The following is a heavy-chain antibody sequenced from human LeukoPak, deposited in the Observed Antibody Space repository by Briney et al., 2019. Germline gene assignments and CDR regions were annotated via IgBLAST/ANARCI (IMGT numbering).Heavy chain of an antibody. V-gene: IGHV3-30*02. Sequence: GGSLRLSCAASGFTFSSYGMHWVRQAPGKGLEWVAFIRYDGSNKYYADSVKGRFTISRDNSKNTLYLQMNSLRAEDTAVYYCARARGSYGAFDIWGQGTMVTVSS. CDR2: IRYDGSNK. CDR1: GFTFSSYG. CDR3: ARARGSYGAFDI. J-gene: IGHJ3*02. D-gene: IGHD1-26*01.